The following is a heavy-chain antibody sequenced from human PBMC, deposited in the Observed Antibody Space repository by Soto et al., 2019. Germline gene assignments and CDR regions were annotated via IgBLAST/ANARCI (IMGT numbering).Heavy chain of an antibody. J-gene: IGHJ6*02. D-gene: IGHD2-15*01. V-gene: IGHV3-48*02. CDR1: GFTFSSYI. Sequence: PGGSLRLSCAASGFTFSSYIMKWVRQAPGKGLEWVSHISSSSTGMYYADSVKGRFIISRDNAKNSLYLQMNNLRDEDTAVYYCTRAGRGAVVVGDLGYFYYGMDVWGQGTPVTV. CDR3: TRAGRGAVVVGDLGYFYYGMDV. CDR2: ISSSSTGM.